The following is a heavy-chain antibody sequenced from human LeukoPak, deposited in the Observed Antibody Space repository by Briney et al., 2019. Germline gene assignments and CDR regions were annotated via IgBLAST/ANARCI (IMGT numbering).Heavy chain of an antibody. CDR3: AKRGVDYYFDY. J-gene: IGHJ4*02. V-gene: IGHV3-9*01. Sequence: GGSLRLSCAASGFTFDDYAMHWVRQAPGKGLEWVSGISWNSGSIGYADSVKGRFTISRDNAKNSLYLQMNSLRAEDTALYYCAKRGVDYYFDYWGQGTLVTVSS. D-gene: IGHD2-8*01. CDR2: ISWNSGSI. CDR1: GFTFDDYA.